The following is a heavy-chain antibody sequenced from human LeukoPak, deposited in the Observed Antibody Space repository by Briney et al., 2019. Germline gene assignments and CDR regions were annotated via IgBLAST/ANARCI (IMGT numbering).Heavy chain of an antibody. CDR3: ARAFGSGSYSF. J-gene: IGHJ4*02. CDR2: ISSSGSTK. V-gene: IGHV3-48*03. D-gene: IGHD3-10*01. CDR1: GFTFSSYE. Sequence: GGSLRLSCAASGFTFSSYEMNWVRQAPGKGLEWVSYISSSGSTKYYADSVKGRITISRDNAKKSMHLQMNSLRAEDTAVYYCARAFGSGSYSFWGQGTLVSVSS.